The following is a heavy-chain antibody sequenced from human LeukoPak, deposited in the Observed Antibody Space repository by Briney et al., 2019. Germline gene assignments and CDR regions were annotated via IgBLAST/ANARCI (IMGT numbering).Heavy chain of an antibody. CDR1: GFIVSGYY. D-gene: IGHD1-26*01. V-gene: IGHV3-53*01. CDR3: ARVGADGDY. Sequence: PGGSLRLSCAASGFIVSGYYMSWVRQAPGKGLEWVSVIYTGGNTYYADSVEGRFTISRDISKNTLYLQMNSLRVEDTAVYYCARVGADGDYWGQGTLVTVSS. J-gene: IGHJ4*02. CDR2: IYTGGNT.